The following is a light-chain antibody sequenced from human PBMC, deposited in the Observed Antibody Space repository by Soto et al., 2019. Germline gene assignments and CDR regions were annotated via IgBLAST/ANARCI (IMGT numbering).Light chain of an antibody. Sequence: EIVLTQSPGTLSLSPGDRATLSCRASQSVSSSNLAWHQQKPGQAPRLLIYGASTRATGIPDRFSGSGSGTDFTLTISRLEPEDFAVYYCQQYGSSRTFGQGTKVDIK. CDR3: QQYGSSRT. V-gene: IGKV3-20*01. CDR1: QSVSSSN. J-gene: IGKJ1*01. CDR2: GAS.